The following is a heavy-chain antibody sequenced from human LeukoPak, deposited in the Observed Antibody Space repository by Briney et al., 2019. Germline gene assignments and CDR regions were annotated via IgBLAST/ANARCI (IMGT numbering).Heavy chain of an antibody. V-gene: IGHV3-21*01. Sequence: AGSLRLSRAATGFTFSRYSMNWVRQAPGKWLEWVASISSTSTFIYSADSVKGRFTISRDTAKNSLFLQMNSLRAEDTAIYYCARDYFDSSDYPQTYYYYYMDVWGKGTTVTVSS. CDR2: ISSTSTFI. J-gene: IGHJ6*03. CDR1: GFTFSRYS. CDR3: ARDYFDSSDYPQTYYYYYMDV. D-gene: IGHD3-22*01.